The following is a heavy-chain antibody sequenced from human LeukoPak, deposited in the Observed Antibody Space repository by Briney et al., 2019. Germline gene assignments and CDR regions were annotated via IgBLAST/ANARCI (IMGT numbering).Heavy chain of an antibody. V-gene: IGHV3-30-3*01. J-gene: IGHJ4*02. Sequence: SGGSLRLSCAASGFTFSTYTMHWVRQAPGKGLEWVAVISYDGTNKYYAESVKGRFTISRDNSENTLYLQMNSLRPEDTAVYYCARDAYGDYYFDYWGQGTLVTVSS. CDR3: ARDAYGDYYFDY. CDR1: GFTFSTYT. D-gene: IGHD4-17*01. CDR2: ISYDGTNK.